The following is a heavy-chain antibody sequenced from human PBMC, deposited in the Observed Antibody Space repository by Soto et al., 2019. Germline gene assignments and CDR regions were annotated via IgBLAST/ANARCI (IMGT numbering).Heavy chain of an antibody. CDR3: ARARYCSGGSCYVYWFDP. J-gene: IGHJ5*02. CDR1: GGSISSGFHY. CDR2: IYYSGST. Sequence: SQTLSLTCTVSGGSISSGFHYWSWIRQHPGKGLEWIGYIYYSGSTYYNPSLKSRVTISVDTSKSQFSLKLRSVTAADTAVYYCARARYCSGGSCYVYWFDPWGQGTLVTSPQ. D-gene: IGHD2-15*01. V-gene: IGHV4-31*03.